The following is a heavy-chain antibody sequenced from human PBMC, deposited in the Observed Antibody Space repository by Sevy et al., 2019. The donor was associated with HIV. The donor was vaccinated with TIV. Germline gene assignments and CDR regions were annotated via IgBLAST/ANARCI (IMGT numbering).Heavy chain of an antibody. J-gene: IGHJ1*01. CDR2: IRASGGSR. Sequence: GGSLRLSCAASGFIFSGYVMSWVRQAPGKGLEWVSGIRASGGSRYYADSVKGRFTISRDNSKNTLDLQMNSLRVEDTAVYYCVKDASSSRTGGTFQHWGQGTLVTVSS. V-gene: IGHV3-23*01. D-gene: IGHD6-13*01. CDR3: VKDASSSRTGGTFQH. CDR1: GFIFSGYV.